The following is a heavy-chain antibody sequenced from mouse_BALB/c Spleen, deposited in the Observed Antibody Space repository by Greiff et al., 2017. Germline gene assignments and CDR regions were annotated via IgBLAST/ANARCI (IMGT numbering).Heavy chain of an antibody. CDR3: ARDGDYYGYGFAY. J-gene: IGHJ3*01. Sequence: EVQGVESGGGLVKPGGSLKLSCAASGFTFSSYAMSWVRQSPEKRLEWVAEISSGGSYTYYPDTVTGRFTISRDNAKNTLYLEMSSLRSEDTAMYYCARDGDYYGYGFAYWGQGTLVTVSA. CDR1: GFTFSSYA. D-gene: IGHD1-2*01. CDR2: ISSGGSYT. V-gene: IGHV5-9-4*01.